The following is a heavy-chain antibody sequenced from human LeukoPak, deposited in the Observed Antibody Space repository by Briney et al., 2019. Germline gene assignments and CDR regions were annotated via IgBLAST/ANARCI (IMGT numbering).Heavy chain of an antibody. D-gene: IGHD6-19*01. V-gene: IGHV1-46*01. CDR1: GYTFTGYY. CDR2: INPSGGST. CDR3: AYRIAVAGTQFDY. Sequence: ASVTVSCKASGYTFTGYYMHWVRQAPGQGLEWMGIINPSGGSTSYAQKFQGRVTMTRDTSTSTVYMELSSLRSEDTAVYYCAYRIAVAGTQFDYWGQGTLVTVSS. J-gene: IGHJ4*02.